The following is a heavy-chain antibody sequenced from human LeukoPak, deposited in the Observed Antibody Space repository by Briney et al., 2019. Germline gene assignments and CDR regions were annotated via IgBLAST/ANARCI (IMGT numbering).Heavy chain of an antibody. D-gene: IGHD6-19*01. CDR3: ARMETGYSSGWYHYMDV. V-gene: IGHV4-59*01. CDR2: IYYSGST. Sequence: SETLSLTCAVYGGSFSGYYWSWIRQPPGKGLEWIGYIYYSGSTNYNPSLKSRVTISVDTSKNQFSLKLSSVTAADTAVYYCARMETGYSSGWYHYMDVWGKGTTVTVSS. CDR1: GGSFSGYY. J-gene: IGHJ6*03.